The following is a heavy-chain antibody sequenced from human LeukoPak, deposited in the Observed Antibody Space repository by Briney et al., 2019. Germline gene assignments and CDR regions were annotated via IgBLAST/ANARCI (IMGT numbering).Heavy chain of an antibody. Sequence: SETLSLTCTVSGGSISRGAYYWTWIRQPAGKGLEWIGRIYASGSTDYNPSLKSRVTISLDTSKNQFSLKLSSVTAADTAVYYCARMAGYCSSTSCYSPWFDPWGQGTLVTVSS. CDR1: GGSISRGAYY. CDR2: IYASGST. J-gene: IGHJ5*02. D-gene: IGHD2-2*02. V-gene: IGHV4-61*02. CDR3: ARMAGYCSSTSCYSPWFDP.